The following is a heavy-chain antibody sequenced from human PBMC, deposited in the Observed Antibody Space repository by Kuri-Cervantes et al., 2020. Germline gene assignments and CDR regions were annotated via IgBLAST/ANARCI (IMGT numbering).Heavy chain of an antibody. J-gene: IGHJ6*02. CDR3: ARADRWLQLVYYYGMDV. CDR2: ISAYNGNT. D-gene: IGHD5-24*01. CDR1: GYTFTSYG. Sequence: ASVKVSCKASGYTFTSYGISWVRQAPGQGLEWMGWISAYNGNTNYAQKLQGRVTMTTDTSTSTAYMELSSLRSEDTAVYYCARADRWLQLVYYYGMDVWGQGTTVTVSS. V-gene: IGHV1-18*01.